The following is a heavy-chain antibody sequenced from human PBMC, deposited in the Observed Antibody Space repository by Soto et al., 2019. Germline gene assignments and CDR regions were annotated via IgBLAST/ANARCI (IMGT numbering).Heavy chain of an antibody. CDR3: ASRRVTVNRSDP. CDR2: IYYSGST. D-gene: IGHD1-20*01. V-gene: IGHV4-39*01. Sequence: QLQLQESGPGLVKPSETLSLTCTVSGGSISSGSYYWGWIRQPPGKGLEWIGTIYYSGSTYYNPSLKSRVTLPVDTSRTPFPLKRRPVTAADTAVYYCASRRVTVNRSDPCGQGALVTVSS. CDR1: GGSISSGSYY. J-gene: IGHJ5*02.